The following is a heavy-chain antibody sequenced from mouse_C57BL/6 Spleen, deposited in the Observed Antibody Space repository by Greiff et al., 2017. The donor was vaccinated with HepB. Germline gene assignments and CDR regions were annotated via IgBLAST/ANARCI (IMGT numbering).Heavy chain of an antibody. CDR3: ASPLIYYDYDARGYYFDY. D-gene: IGHD2-4*01. V-gene: IGHV1-81*01. CDR1: GYTFTSYG. CDR2: IYPRSGNT. J-gene: IGHJ2*01. Sequence: VKLQQSGAELARPGASVKLSCKASGYTFTSYGISWVKQSTGQGLEWIGEIYPRSGNTYYNEKFKGKATLTADKSSSTAYMELRSLTSEDSAVYFCASPLIYYDYDARGYYFDYWGQGTTLTVSS.